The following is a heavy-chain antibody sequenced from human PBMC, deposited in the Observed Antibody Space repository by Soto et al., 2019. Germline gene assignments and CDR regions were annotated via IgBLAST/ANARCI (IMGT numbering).Heavy chain of an antibody. CDR2: IIPILGIA. D-gene: IGHD3-3*01. CDR1: GGTFSSYT. J-gene: IGHJ4*02. Sequence: QVQLVQSGAEVKKPGSSVNVSCKASGGTFSSYTISWVRQAPGQGLEWMGRIIPILGIANYAMKFPGRVTITADKSTSTAYMGLSSMRSEDTAVYYCARSMTMGRSDWGQGTLVTVSS. V-gene: IGHV1-69*02. CDR3: ARSMTMGRSD.